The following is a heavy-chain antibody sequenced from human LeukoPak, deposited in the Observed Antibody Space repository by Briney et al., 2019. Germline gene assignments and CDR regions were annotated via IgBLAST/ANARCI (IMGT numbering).Heavy chain of an antibody. V-gene: IGHV1-18*01. CDR1: GYTFTSYG. D-gene: IGHD2-21*01. CDR3: ARDARVIRRIPMDV. J-gene: IGHJ6*03. Sequence: ASVKVSCKASGYTFTSYGISWVRQAPGQGLEWMGWISAYNGYTNYAQKLQGRVTMTTDTSTSTAYMELRSLRSDDTAVYYCARDARVIRRIPMDVWGKGTTVTVSS. CDR2: ISAYNGYT.